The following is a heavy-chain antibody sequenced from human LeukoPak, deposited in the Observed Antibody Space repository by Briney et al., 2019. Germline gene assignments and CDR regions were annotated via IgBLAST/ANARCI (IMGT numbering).Heavy chain of an antibody. D-gene: IGHD4-17*01. CDR2: ASRSSGAI. Sequence: SGGSQRLSCAASGFTFSAYSMNWVRQAPGKGLEWISYASRSSGAIFYADSVKGRFTISGDNAKSSLYLQMNGLRAEDTAVYYCVRDHLYGFDYWGQGTLVTVSS. CDR3: VRDHLYGFDY. V-gene: IGHV3-48*04. CDR1: GFTFSAYS. J-gene: IGHJ4*02.